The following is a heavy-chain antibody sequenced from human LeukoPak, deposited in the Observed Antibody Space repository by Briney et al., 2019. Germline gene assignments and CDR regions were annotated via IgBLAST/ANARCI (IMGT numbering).Heavy chain of an antibody. V-gene: IGHV4-4*02. J-gene: IGHJ4*02. CDR3: ASSYFDWLSPLDY. D-gene: IGHD3-9*01. CDR1: GGSISSSNW. Sequence: SGALSLTCAVSGGSISSSNWWSWVRQPPGKGLEWIGEIYHSGSSNYNPSLKSRVTISVDKSKNQFSLKLSSVTTADTAVYYCASSYFDWLSPLDYWGQGTLVTVSS. CDR2: IYHSGSS.